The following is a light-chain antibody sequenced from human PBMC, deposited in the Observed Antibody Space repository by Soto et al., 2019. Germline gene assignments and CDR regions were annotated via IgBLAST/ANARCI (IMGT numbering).Light chain of an antibody. Sequence: EIVMTQSPATLSVSPGERATLSCRASQSVGSDLAWYQQKPGQAPRLLIYGASTGATGIPARFSGSGSGTEFTLTISSLQSEDFAVYYCQQYNNWPPLFGPGTKVDI. V-gene: IGKV3-15*01. CDR3: QQYNNWPPL. CDR2: GAS. CDR1: QSVGSD. J-gene: IGKJ3*01.